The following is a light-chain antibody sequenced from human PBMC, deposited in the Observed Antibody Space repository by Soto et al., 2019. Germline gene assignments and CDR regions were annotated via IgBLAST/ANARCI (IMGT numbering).Light chain of an antibody. CDR1: QSVSDIY. CDR2: GGS. Sequence: EIVLTQSPGTLSLSPGERATLSCRASQSVSDIYLAWYHQKPGQAPRLLIHGGSNRATGTSDRFTGGGSGTDFTLTISRLEPEDFAVYYCQQYGSSPPITFGQGTRLEIK. V-gene: IGKV3-20*01. CDR3: QQYGSSPPIT. J-gene: IGKJ5*01.